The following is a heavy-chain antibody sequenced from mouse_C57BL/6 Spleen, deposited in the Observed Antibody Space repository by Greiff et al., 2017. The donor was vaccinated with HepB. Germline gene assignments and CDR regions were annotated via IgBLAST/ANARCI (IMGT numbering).Heavy chain of an antibody. Sequence: EVQRVESGGGLVQPGGSMKLSCVASGFTFSNYWMNWVRQSPEKGLEWVAQIRLKSDNYATHYAESVKGRFTISRDDSKSSVYLQMNNLRAEDTGIYYCTGWIYCDYVDAMDYWGQGTSVTVSS. D-gene: IGHD2-4*01. J-gene: IGHJ4*01. CDR3: TGWIYCDYVDAMDY. V-gene: IGHV6-3*01. CDR2: IRLKSDNYAT. CDR1: GFTFSNYW.